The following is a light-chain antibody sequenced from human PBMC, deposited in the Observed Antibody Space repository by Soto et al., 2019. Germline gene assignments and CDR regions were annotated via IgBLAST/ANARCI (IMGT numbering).Light chain of an antibody. CDR1: QSVSTNF. V-gene: IGKV3-20*01. Sequence: IVLTQSPGTLSLSPGERATLSCRARQSVSTNFLAWYQQKPGQPPRLLIFGASTRATGVPERFSGSGSAADFTLTISRLEPEDFAVYFCQQYGSSSTYTFGQGTRLEIK. CDR3: QQYGSSSTYT. J-gene: IGKJ2*01. CDR2: GAS.